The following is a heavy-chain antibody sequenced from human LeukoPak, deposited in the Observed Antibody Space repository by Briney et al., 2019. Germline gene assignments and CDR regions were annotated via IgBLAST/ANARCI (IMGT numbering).Heavy chain of an antibody. CDR2: ITSSGTTI. V-gene: IGHV3-48*03. D-gene: IGHD4-17*01. Sequence: GGSLRLSCAASGXTLSSYEMNWVRQAPGKGLEWISYITSSGTTIYYADSVKGRFTISRDNAKNSLYLQMNSLRAEDTAVYYCARGPAVTNYYYAMDVWGQGTTVTVSS. J-gene: IGHJ6*02. CDR1: GXTLSSYE. CDR3: ARGPAVTNYYYAMDV.